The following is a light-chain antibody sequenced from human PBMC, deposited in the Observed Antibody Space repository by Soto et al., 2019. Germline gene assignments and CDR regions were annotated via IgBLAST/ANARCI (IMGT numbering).Light chain of an antibody. CDR2: KVS. Sequence: EIALTQSPLSSPVTLGQPASISCRSSQSLVHSDGNTYLSWFQQRPGQPPKLLIYKVSSRFSGVPDRFSGSRAGTDFTLEISRVEADDVGIYFCMQAAQFPLTFGGGTKVEIK. J-gene: IGKJ4*01. CDR1: QSLVHSDGNTY. V-gene: IGKV2-24*01. CDR3: MQAAQFPLT.